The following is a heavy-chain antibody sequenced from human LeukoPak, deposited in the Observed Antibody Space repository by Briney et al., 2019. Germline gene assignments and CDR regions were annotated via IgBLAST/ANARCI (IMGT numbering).Heavy chain of an antibody. V-gene: IGHV3-7*01. CDR3: VRDGGVSGYDLLDY. J-gene: IGHJ4*02. Sequence: GGSLRLSCAASGFTFSNYWMTWVRQAPGKGLEWVAHINQDGSKEYYMDSVKARFTISRDNAKNSLSLQMNSLRAEDTVVYYCVRDGGVSGYDLLDYWGQGTLVTVSS. CDR1: GFTFSNYW. D-gene: IGHD5-12*01. CDR2: INQDGSKE.